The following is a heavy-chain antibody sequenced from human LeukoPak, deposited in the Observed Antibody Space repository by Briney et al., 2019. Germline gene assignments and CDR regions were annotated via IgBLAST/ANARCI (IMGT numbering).Heavy chain of an antibody. CDR1: GDSVTGYF. V-gene: IGHV4-59*02. J-gene: IGHJ4*02. D-gene: IGHD2-15*01. CDR3: IGVGWQPDY. Sequence: SETLSLTCTVFGDSVTGYFLNWVRQPPGKGLEWIGHIYKIGTTNYNPSLKSRLTISADTSKNQFSLQLRSVTAADTAAYCVIGVGWQPDYWGQGALVTVSS. CDR2: IYKIGTT.